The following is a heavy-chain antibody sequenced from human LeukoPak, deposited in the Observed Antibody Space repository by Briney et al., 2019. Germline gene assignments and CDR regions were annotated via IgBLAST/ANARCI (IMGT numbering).Heavy chain of an antibody. CDR3: AKGPSGSYFRYFQH. CDR1: GSTFSSYG. Sequence: GRSLRLSCAASGSTFSSYGMHWVRQAPGKGLEWVAVISYDGSNKYYADSVKGRFTISRDNSKNTLYLQMNSLRAEDTAVYYCAKGPSGSYFRYFQHWGQGTLVTVSS. J-gene: IGHJ1*01. CDR2: ISYDGSNK. D-gene: IGHD1-26*01. V-gene: IGHV3-30*18.